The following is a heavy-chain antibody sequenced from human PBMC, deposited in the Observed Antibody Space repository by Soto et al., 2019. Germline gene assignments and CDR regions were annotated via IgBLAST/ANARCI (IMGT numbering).Heavy chain of an antibody. CDR3: ARVRIVVVTTYPGDYYGMDV. J-gene: IGHJ6*02. V-gene: IGHV3-48*03. CDR1: GFTFSSYE. Sequence: GGSLRLSCAASGFTFSSYEMNWVRQAPGKGLEWVSYISSSGSTIYYADSVKGRFTISRDNAKNSLYLQMNGLRAEDTAVYYCARVRIVVVTTYPGDYYGMDVWGQGATVTVSS. D-gene: IGHD2-21*02. CDR2: ISSSGSTI.